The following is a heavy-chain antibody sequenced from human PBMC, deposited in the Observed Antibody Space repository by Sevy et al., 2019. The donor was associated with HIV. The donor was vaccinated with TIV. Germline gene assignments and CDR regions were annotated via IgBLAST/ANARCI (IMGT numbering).Heavy chain of an antibody. J-gene: IGHJ4*02. D-gene: IGHD2-8*01. V-gene: IGHV3-23*01. CDR2: LSFGCGKI. Sequence: PGGSLRLSCAASGFAFYDYSMSWIRRAPGKGLEWVATLSFGCGKINYADSVKGRFTISRDNSKNSFYLQMDNLRVEDTALYYCAREGCTRPHDYWGQGTRVTVSS. CDR3: AREGCTRPHDY. CDR1: GFAFYDYS.